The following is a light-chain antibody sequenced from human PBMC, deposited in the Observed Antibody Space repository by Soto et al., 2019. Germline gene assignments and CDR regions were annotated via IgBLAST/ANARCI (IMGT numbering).Light chain of an antibody. J-gene: IGLJ3*02. Sequence: QSVLTQEPSASGTPGQRVTISCSGSSSNIGSNSVTWYLQLPGTAPKLLIYTNSQRPSGVPDRFSGSKSGTSASLAISGLQSEDEADYYCAAWDDSLNGWVFGGGTQLTVL. V-gene: IGLV1-44*01. CDR1: SSNIGSNS. CDR3: AAWDDSLNGWV. CDR2: TNS.